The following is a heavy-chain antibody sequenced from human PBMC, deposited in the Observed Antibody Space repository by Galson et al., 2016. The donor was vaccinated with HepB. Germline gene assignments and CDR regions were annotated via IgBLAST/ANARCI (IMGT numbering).Heavy chain of an antibody. D-gene: IGHD3-9*01. Sequence: SLRLSCAASGFAFSSYWMHWVRQAPGKGLVWISRIDYDGRSPAYAASLTGRLTSSRAHAKNTLYLQLNSLRAEDTAVYYCAREPVRLDDLLTGPPKNPDYWGQGTLVTVSS. CDR2: IDYDGRSP. CDR1: GFAFSSYW. V-gene: IGHV3-74*01. CDR3: AREPVRLDDLLTGPPKNPDY. J-gene: IGHJ4*02.